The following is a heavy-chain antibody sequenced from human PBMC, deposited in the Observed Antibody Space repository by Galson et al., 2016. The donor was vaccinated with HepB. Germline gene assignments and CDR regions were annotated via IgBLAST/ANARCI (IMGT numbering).Heavy chain of an antibody. Sequence: SLRLSCAASGFTFSSYAMSWVRQASGKGLEWVSAISGSGGSTYYADSVKGRFTISRDNSKNTLYLQMNSLRAEDTAVYYCAKLSTRRFLGWLLTGYFDYWGQGTLVTVSS. J-gene: IGHJ4*02. CDR1: GFTFSSYA. CDR3: AKLSTRRFLGWLLTGYFDY. V-gene: IGHV3-23*01. D-gene: IGHD3-3*01. CDR2: ISGSGGST.